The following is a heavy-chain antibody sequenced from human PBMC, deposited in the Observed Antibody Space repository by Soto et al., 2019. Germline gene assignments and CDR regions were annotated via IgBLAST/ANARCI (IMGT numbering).Heavy chain of an antibody. V-gene: IGHV3-48*01. D-gene: IGHD6-13*01. CDR2: ISGGGETT. Sequence: EVQLVESGGGLGQQGGSLRLSCAASGFTFSSYSINWVRQAPGKGLEWVSYISGGGETTYYADSVKGRFTISRDNAKNSLYLQMNSLRAEDTAVYYCARDQSSLMDSWGQGTLVTVSS. J-gene: IGHJ4*02. CDR3: ARDQSSLMDS. CDR1: GFTFSSYS.